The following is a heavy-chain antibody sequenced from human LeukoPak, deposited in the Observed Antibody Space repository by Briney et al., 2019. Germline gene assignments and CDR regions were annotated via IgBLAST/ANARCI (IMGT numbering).Heavy chain of an antibody. D-gene: IGHD7-27*01. Sequence: GGSLRLSCAASGFTFSTYTVHWVRQAPGKGLFWVASIDVVGSFTAYADSVKGRFTISRDNAKNTLYLQMNSLRAEDTAAYYCVRGDWGSGYWGQGTLVTVSS. V-gene: IGHV3-74*01. CDR1: GFTFSTYT. CDR2: IDVVGSFT. CDR3: VRGDWGSGY. J-gene: IGHJ4*02.